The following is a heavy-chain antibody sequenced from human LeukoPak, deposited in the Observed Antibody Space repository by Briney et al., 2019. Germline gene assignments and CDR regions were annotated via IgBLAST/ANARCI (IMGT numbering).Heavy chain of an antibody. D-gene: IGHD3-10*01. V-gene: IGHV4-61*02. Sequence: KASETLSLTCTVSGGSISSGSYYWSWIRQPAGKGLEWIGRIYTSGSTNYNPSLKGRVTISVDTSKNQFSLKLSSVTAADTAVYYCARGYGSGSYFGVGYYYYYMDVWGKGTTVTISS. CDR1: GGSISSGSYY. CDR3: ARGYGSGSYFGVGYYYYYMDV. CDR2: IYTSGST. J-gene: IGHJ6*03.